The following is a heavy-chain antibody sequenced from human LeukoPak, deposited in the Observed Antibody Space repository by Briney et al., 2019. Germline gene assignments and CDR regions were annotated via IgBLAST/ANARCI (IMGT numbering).Heavy chain of an antibody. CDR2: ISGSGGST. CDR3: ATHSGYTYGYGVYYFDY. V-gene: IGHV3-23*01. J-gene: IGHJ4*02. Sequence: GGSLRLSCAASGFTFSSYAMSWVRQAPGKGLEWVSAISGSGGSTYYADSVKGRFTISRDNSKNTLYLQMNSLRAEDTAIYYCATHSGYTYGYGVYYFDYWGQGTLVTVSS. D-gene: IGHD5-18*01. CDR1: GFTFSSYA.